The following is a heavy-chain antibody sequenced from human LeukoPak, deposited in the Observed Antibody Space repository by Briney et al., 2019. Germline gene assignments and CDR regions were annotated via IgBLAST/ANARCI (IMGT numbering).Heavy chain of an antibody. CDR3: ARGTKGRVAACDY. V-gene: IGHV4-39*01. J-gene: IGHJ4*02. Sequence: KTSETLSLTCTVSGGSISSSSYYWGWIRQPPGKGLEWIGSIYYSGSTYYNPSLKSRVTISVDTSKNQFSLKLSSVTAADTAVYYCARGTKGRVAACDYWGQGTLVTVSS. D-gene: IGHD2-15*01. CDR1: GGSISSSSYY. CDR2: IYYSGST.